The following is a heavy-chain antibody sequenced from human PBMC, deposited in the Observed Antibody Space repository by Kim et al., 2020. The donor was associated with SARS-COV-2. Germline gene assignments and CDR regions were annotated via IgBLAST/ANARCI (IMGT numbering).Heavy chain of an antibody. CDR3: ARDYGSYYDLGRRSWFDP. D-gene: IGHD3-10*01. CDR1: GGSIRSGDYY. CDR2: IYYSGST. Sequence: SETLSLTCTVSGGSIRSGDYYWSWIRQPPGKGLEWIGYIYYSGSTYYNPSLKSRVTMSVDTSKNQFSLKLSSVTAADTAVYYCARDYGSYYDLGRRSWFDPWGQGTLVTVSS. J-gene: IGHJ5*02. V-gene: IGHV4-30-4*01.